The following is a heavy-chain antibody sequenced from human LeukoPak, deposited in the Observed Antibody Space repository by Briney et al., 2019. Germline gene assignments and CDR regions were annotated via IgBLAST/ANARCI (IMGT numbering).Heavy chain of an antibody. Sequence: GGSLRLSCAASGFTFSSYSMNWVRQAPGKGLEWVSSISSSSSYIYYADSVKGRFTISRDNAKNSLYLQMNSLKVEDTAVYYCTRGGAISPYYNGMDVWGQGTTVTVSS. CDR3: TRGGAISPYYNGMDV. J-gene: IGHJ6*02. D-gene: IGHD2-21*01. CDR1: GFTFSSYS. V-gene: IGHV3-21*04. CDR2: ISSSSSYI.